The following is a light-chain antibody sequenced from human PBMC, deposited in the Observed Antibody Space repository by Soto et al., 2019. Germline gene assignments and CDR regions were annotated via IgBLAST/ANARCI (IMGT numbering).Light chain of an antibody. V-gene: IGKV1-5*02. J-gene: IGKJ1*01. CDR2: DAS. CDR3: QQYNVYWT. Sequence: IQMTQSPSSPSASVGDRVTIICRASQSVSTWLAWYQQKRGKAPKGLNYDASSWAGGVPSRFTGSGSGTEFTLTSNSLQPDDFATYYCQQYNVYWTLGQGTKVDSK. CDR1: QSVSTW.